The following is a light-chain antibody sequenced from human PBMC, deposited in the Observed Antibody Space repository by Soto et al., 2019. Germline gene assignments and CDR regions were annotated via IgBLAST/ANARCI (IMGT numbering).Light chain of an antibody. Sequence: DIQMTQSPSPLSASVGDRVTITCRASQSISSHLNWYQQKSGKAPELLIYDVFSLQSGVPSRFSGSGSGTDFTLTISSLQPEDFATYFCQQSYSTPYTFGQGTKVDIX. J-gene: IGKJ2*01. V-gene: IGKV1-39*01. CDR3: QQSYSTPYT. CDR2: DVF. CDR1: QSISSH.